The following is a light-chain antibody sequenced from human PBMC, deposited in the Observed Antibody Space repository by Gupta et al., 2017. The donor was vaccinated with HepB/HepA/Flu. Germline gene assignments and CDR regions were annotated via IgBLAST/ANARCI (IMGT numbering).Light chain of an antibody. Sequence: SVLTQPPPVSAAPGQKVTIPCSGSSSNIGNNYVSWYQQLPGTAPKLLIYDNNKRPSGIPDRFSGSRSGTSATLDITGLQTGDEADYYCGTWDSSLSAVVFGGGTKLSVL. J-gene: IGLJ2*01. V-gene: IGLV1-51*01. CDR3: GTWDSSLSAVV. CDR1: SSNIGNNY. CDR2: DNN.